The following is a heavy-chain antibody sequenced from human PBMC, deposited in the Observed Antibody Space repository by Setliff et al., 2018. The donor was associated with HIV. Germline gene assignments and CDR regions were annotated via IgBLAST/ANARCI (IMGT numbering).Heavy chain of an antibody. Sequence: SETLSLTCSVSGASLQSYYWSWIRQPAGKGLQWIGRIYYVGWSKYNPSLEDRVTMSVDTSNNQFSLSLRSVTAADTAIYYCARGGSYDTIDYWGQGTLVTVSS. V-gene: IGHV4-4*07. D-gene: IGHD3-22*01. J-gene: IGHJ4*02. CDR2: IYYVGWS. CDR3: ARGGSYDTIDY. CDR1: GASLQSYY.